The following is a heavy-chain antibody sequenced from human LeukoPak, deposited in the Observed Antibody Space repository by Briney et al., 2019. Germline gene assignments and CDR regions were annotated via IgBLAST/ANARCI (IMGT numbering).Heavy chain of an antibody. CDR1: GFTFSSYA. Sequence: GGSLRLSCAASGFTFSSYAMSWVRQAPGKGLEWVSAISGSGGSTYYADSVKGRFTISRDNSKNTLYLQMNSLRAEDTAVYYCAKRYCSSTSCYRGPFSQGLYGMGVWGQGTTVTVSS. J-gene: IGHJ6*02. CDR2: ISGSGGST. V-gene: IGHV3-23*01. D-gene: IGHD2-2*01. CDR3: AKRYCSSTSCYRGPFSQGLYGMGV.